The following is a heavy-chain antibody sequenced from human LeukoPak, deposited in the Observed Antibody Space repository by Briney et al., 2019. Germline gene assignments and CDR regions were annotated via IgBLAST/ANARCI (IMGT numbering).Heavy chain of an antibody. CDR1: GFTFSSYA. CDR2: ISYDGSNK. J-gene: IGHJ4*02. CDR3: ARDMYGDYNLAWDY. V-gene: IGHV3-30-3*01. Sequence: PGGSLRLSCAASGFTFSSYAMHWVRQAPGKGLEWVAVISYDGSNKYYADPVKGRFTISRDNSKNTLYLQMNSLRAEDTAVYYCARDMYGDYNLAWDYWGQGTLVTVSS. D-gene: IGHD4-17*01.